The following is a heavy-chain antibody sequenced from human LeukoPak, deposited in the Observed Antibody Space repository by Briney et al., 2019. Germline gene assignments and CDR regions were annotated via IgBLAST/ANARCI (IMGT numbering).Heavy chain of an antibody. D-gene: IGHD3-22*01. CDR1: GFTFSSYG. V-gene: IGHV3-30*02. Sequence: GGSLRLSCAASGFTFSSYGMHWVRQAPGKGLEWVAFIRYDGSNKYYADSVKGRFTISRDNSKNTLYLQMNSLRAEDTAVYYCAKEGVVVTSDAFDIWGQGTMVTVSS. J-gene: IGHJ3*02. CDR3: AKEGVVVTSDAFDI. CDR2: IRYDGSNK.